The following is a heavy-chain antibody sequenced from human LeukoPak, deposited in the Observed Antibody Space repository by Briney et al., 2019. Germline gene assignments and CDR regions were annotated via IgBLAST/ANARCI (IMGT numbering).Heavy chain of an antibody. CDR1: GFTFSSNW. CDR3: ARDAIVVPAAIRQGFMDV. D-gene: IGHD2-2*01. J-gene: IGHJ6*03. CDR2: ISGDGTTI. Sequence: GGSLRLSCAASGFTFSSNWMNWVRQAPGEGLVWVSRISGDGTTITYADSVKGRFTISRDNAKNSLYLQMNSLRAEDTAVYYCARDAIVVPAAIRQGFMDVWGKGTTVTISS. V-gene: IGHV3-74*01.